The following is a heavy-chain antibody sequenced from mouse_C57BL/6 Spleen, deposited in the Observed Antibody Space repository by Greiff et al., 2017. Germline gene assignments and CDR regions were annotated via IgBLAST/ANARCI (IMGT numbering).Heavy chain of an antibody. CDR3: ARGLDAMDY. Sequence: QVQLQQPGAELVMPGASVKLSCKASGYTFTSYWMHWVKQRPGQGLEWIGEIDPSDSYTNYNQKFKGKSTLTVDKSSSTAYMQLSSLTSEDSAVYYCARGLDAMDYWGQGTSVTVSS. J-gene: IGHJ4*01. V-gene: IGHV1-69*01. CDR2: IDPSDSYT. CDR1: GYTFTSYW.